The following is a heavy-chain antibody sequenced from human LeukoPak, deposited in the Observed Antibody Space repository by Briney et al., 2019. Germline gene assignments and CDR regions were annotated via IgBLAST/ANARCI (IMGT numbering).Heavy chain of an antibody. J-gene: IGHJ4*02. CDR2: IKSKTDGGTT. CDR3: STVGPHGLRLTMPRGVTIPEHF. V-gene: IGHV3-15*01. Sequence: GGSLRLSCAASGVTFTDAWMTWVRQGPGKGLEWVGRIKSKTDGGTTECAAPVKGRFTISSEDSRNTLERHVISLKTEDTAVYYCSTVGPHGLRLTMPRGVTIPEHFWGQGTLVTVSS. CDR1: GVTFTDAW. D-gene: IGHD3-10*01.